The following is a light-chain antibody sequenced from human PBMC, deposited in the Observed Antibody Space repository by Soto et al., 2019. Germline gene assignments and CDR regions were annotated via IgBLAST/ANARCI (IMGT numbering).Light chain of an antibody. CDR3: QQSYSTTWP. Sequence: DIQMTQSPSSLSASVGDRVTITCLASQGISTYLNWYQQKPGKAPKLLIYAASSLQSGVPSRFSGSESETDFTLTISSLQPEDFANYSCQQSYSTTWPFGQGTKVDI. J-gene: IGKJ1*01. CDR2: AAS. CDR1: QGISTY. V-gene: IGKV1-39*01.